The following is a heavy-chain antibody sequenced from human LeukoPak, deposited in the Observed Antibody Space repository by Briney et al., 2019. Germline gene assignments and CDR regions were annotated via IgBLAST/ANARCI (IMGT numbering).Heavy chain of an antibody. CDR1: GYTFTSYG. D-gene: IGHD6-6*01. J-gene: IGHJ4*02. CDR2: IIPILGIA. Sequence: ASVKVSCKASGYTFTSYGISWVRQAPGQGLEWMGRIIPILGIANYAQKFQGRVTITADKSTSTAYMELSSLRSEDTAVYYCARLPRYSSSDYWGQGTLVTVSS. V-gene: IGHV1-69*04. CDR3: ARLPRYSSSDY.